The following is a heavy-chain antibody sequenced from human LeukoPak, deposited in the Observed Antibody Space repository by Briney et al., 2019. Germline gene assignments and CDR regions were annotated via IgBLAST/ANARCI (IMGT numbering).Heavy chain of an antibody. CDR3: ARQNGGIVVVPAAMEFDY. J-gene: IGHJ4*02. CDR2: IYYSGST. CDR1: GGSISSSSYY. D-gene: IGHD2-2*01. V-gene: IGHV4-39*01. Sequence: SETLSLTCTVSGGSISSSSYYWGWIRQPPGKGLEWIGSIYYSGSTYYNPSLKSRVTISVDTSKNQFSLKLSSVTAADTAVYYCARQNGGIVVVPAAMEFDYWGQGTLVTVSS.